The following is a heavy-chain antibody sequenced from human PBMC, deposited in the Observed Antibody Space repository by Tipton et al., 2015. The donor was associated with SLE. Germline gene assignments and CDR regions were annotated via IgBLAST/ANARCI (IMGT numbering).Heavy chain of an antibody. CDR2: ISSSSSYI. CDR1: GFAFSSYS. D-gene: IGHD4-17*01. J-gene: IGHJ2*01. Sequence: VQLVQSGGGLVKPGGSLRLSCAASGFAFSSYSMNWVRQAPGKGLEWVSSISSSSSYIYYADSVKGRFTISRDNAKNSLYLQMNSLRAEDTAVYYCARGRGDLTTVTTGFYWYFDLWGRGTLVTVSS. V-gene: IGHV3-21*01. CDR3: ARGRGDLTTVTTGFYWYFDL.